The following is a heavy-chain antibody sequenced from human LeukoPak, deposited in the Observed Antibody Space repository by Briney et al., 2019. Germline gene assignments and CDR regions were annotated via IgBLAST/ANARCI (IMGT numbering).Heavy chain of an antibody. D-gene: IGHD2-2*01. V-gene: IGHV1-2*04. CDR2: INPNSGGT. CDR3: AREGCSSTSCYLSHYWYFDL. CDR1: GYTFTGYY. J-gene: IGHJ2*01. Sequence: ASVKVSCKASGYTFTGYYMHWVRQAPGRGLEWMGWINPNSGGTNYAQKFQGWVTMTRDTSISTAYMELSRLRSDDTAVYYCAREGCSSTSCYLSHYWYFDLWGRGTLVTVSS.